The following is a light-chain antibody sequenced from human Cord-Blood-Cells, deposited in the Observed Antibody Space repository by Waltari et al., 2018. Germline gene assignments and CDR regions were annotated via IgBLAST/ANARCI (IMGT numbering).Light chain of an antibody. CDR3: QSADSSGTVV. V-gene: IGLV3-25*02. CDR1: ALPKQY. CDR2: KDS. Sequence: SYELTQPPSVSVSPGQTARITCSGDALPKQYAYWYQQKPGKAPVLVIYKDSERPSGIPERFSGSSSVTTVTLTISGVQAEDEADYYCQSADSSGTVVFGGGTKLTVL. J-gene: IGLJ2*01.